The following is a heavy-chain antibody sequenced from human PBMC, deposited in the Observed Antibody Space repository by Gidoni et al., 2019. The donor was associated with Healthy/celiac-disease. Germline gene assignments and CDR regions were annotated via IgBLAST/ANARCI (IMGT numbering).Heavy chain of an antibody. CDR1: GDSVSNPDYY. D-gene: IGHD6-13*01. CDR3: ARDIRYSSSWSHFDF. J-gene: IGHJ4*02. CDR2: VDYRGTT. Sequence: QLQLQESGPRLVKPSETLSLSCTVSGDSVSNPDYYWGWVRQPPGKGLEWIGTVDYRGTTYYNPSLKSRVTILVHTSLNQFSLRLSSVTAADTAIYYCARDIRYSSSWSHFDFWGQGTLATVSP. V-gene: IGHV4-39*07.